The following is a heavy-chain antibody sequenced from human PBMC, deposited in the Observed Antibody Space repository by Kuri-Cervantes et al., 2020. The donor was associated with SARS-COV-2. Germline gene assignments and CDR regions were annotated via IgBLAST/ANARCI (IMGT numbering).Heavy chain of an antibody. CDR3: ARVGDSSGYYYGNYYYYMDV. CDR2: ISSSGSTI. Sequence: GGSLRLSCAASGFTFSDYYMSWIRQAPGKGLEWVSYISSSGSTIYYADSVKGRFTISRDNAKNSLYLQMNSLRAEDTAVYYCARVGDSSGYYYGNYYYYMDVWGKGTTVTVSS. CDR1: GFTFSDYY. J-gene: IGHJ6*03. D-gene: IGHD3-22*01. V-gene: IGHV3-11*04.